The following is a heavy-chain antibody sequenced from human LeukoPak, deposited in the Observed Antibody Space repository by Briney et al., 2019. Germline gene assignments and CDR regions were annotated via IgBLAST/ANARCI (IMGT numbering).Heavy chain of an antibody. J-gene: IGHJ4*02. CDR2: ISANNGET. CDR3: ARVPPSAHQLLSSDY. Sequence: ASVMVSCKASGYTFTNYGISWVRQAPGQGLEWMAWISANNGETRYAQNLQGRVTMTTDTSTSTAYMELRSLRSDDTAVYYCARVPPSAHQLLSSDYWGQGTQVTASP. D-gene: IGHD2-2*01. CDR1: GYTFTNYG. V-gene: IGHV1-18*04.